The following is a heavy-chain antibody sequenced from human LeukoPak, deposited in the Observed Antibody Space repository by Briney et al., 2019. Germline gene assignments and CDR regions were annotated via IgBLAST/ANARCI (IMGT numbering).Heavy chain of an antibody. Sequence: KPSETLSLTCTVSGGSISSSSYSWGWTRQPPGKGLEWIGSIYYSGSTYYNPSLKSRVTISVDTSKNQFSLKLSSVTAADTAVYYCARRERYSSGWSFDYWGQGTLVTVSS. CDR2: IYYSGST. J-gene: IGHJ4*02. CDR1: GGSISSSSYS. CDR3: ARRERYSSGWSFDY. V-gene: IGHV4-39*01. D-gene: IGHD6-19*01.